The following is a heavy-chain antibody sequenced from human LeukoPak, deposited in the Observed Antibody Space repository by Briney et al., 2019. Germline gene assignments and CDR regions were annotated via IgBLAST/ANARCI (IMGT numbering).Heavy chain of an antibody. Sequence: GGSLRLTCAASGFVFEESTMHWVRQAPGKGLEWVSLINWDGGTTHYAGSVKGRFTTSRDNSKNSLYLQLNSLTSDDTALYYCATGDEDSPMNFYHWGQGTLVTVSS. CDR1: GFVFEEST. J-gene: IGHJ4*02. CDR3: ATGDEDSPMNFYH. V-gene: IGHV3-43*01. D-gene: IGHD5-18*01. CDR2: INWDGGTT.